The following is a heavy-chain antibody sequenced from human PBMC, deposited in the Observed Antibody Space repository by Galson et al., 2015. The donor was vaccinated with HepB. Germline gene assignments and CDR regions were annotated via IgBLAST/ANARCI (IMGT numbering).Heavy chain of an antibody. D-gene: IGHD4-23*01. CDR2: IYPDDSDA. V-gene: IGHV5-51*03. CDR1: GFTFTTYW. Sequence: QSGAEVKKPGESLKISCQGSGFTFTTYWIVWVRQMPGKGLEWVGIIYPDDSDARYSPSFQGQVTISADKSISTAYLQWSSLKASVTAMDYSARRISRGGNPPLGPGDAFDIWGQGTMVTVSS. J-gene: IGHJ3*02. CDR3: ARRISRGGNPPLGPGDAFDI.